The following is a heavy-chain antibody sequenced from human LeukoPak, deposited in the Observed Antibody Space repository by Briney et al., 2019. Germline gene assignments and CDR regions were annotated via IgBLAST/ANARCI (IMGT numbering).Heavy chain of an antibody. Sequence: PGGSLRLSCAASGFTFSSYAMTWVRQAPGKGLEWVSSMSDGGGSTYYADSVKGRFTISRDTSKNTLYLQMNSLRAEDTAVYYCAELGITMIGGVWGKGTTVTISS. CDR2: MSDGGGST. CDR3: AELGITMIGGV. J-gene: IGHJ6*04. D-gene: IGHD3-10*02. CDR1: GFTFSSYA. V-gene: IGHV3-23*01.